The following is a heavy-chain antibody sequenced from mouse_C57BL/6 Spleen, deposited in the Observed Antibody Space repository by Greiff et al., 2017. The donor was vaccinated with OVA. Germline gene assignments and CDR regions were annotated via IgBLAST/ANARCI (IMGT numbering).Heavy chain of an antibody. CDR2: IDPSDSYT. J-gene: IGHJ3*01. CDR3: ARSGLREGAWFAY. V-gene: IGHV1-50*01. D-gene: IGHD2-4*01. CDR1: GYTFTSYW. Sequence: QQSCKASGYTFTSYWMQWVKQRPGQGLEWIGEIDPSDSYTNYNQKFKGKATLTVDTSSSTAYMQLSSLTSEDSAVYYCARSGLREGAWFAYWGQGTLVTVSA.